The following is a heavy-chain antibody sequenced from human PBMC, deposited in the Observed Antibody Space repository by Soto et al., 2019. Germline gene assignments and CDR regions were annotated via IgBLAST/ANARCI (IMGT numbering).Heavy chain of an antibody. Sequence: QVQLVESGGDLVKPGGSLRLSCAASGYTFSDYYMSWIRQAPGKGLEWISYIDTSGTKIYYADSVKGRFTITRDNAKNSMYLEMNSLRDEDTAGYYCASHYDMWSGYLSPLDYWGQGTLVTFSS. J-gene: IGHJ4*02. D-gene: IGHD3-3*01. CDR3: ASHYDMWSGYLSPLDY. V-gene: IGHV3-11*04. CDR1: GYTFSDYY. CDR2: IDTSGTKI.